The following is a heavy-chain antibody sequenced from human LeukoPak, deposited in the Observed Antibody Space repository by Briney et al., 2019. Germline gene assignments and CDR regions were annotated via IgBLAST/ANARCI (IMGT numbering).Heavy chain of an antibody. CDR2: IHYSGST. CDR1: GGSISSGDYY. J-gene: IGHJ5*02. Sequence: SETLSLTCTVSGGSISSGDYYWSWIRQPPGKGLEWIGYIHYSGSTYYNPSLKSRVTISVDTSKNQFSLKLSSVTAADTAVYYCAREAAAPLDWFDPWGQGTLVTVSS. D-gene: IGHD6-13*01. V-gene: IGHV4-30-4*01. CDR3: AREAAAPLDWFDP.